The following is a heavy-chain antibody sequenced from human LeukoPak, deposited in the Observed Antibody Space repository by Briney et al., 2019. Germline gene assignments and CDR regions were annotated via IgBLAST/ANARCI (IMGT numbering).Heavy chain of an antibody. D-gene: IGHD2-15*01. Sequence: PSETLSLTCTVSGVSISAYYWTWIRQPAGKGLEWIGRIYTSGITNYNPSLESRLTMSLDTSKNQISLTLTSVTAADTAVYYCAREPYCSSSSCSGWFDPWGQGTLVTVSS. V-gene: IGHV4-4*07. CDR3: AREPYCSSSSCSGWFDP. CDR1: GVSISAYY. CDR2: IYTSGIT. J-gene: IGHJ5*02.